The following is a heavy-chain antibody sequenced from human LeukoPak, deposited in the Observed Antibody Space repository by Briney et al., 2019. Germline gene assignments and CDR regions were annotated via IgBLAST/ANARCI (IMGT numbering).Heavy chain of an antibody. D-gene: IGHD2-15*01. CDR1: AYTFTSSD. CDR2: MNPNGGNT. J-gene: IGHJ4*02. Sequence: ASVKVSCKASAYTFTSSDINWVRQAAGQGLEWMGWMNPNGGNTGYAQKFQGRVTMTRDTSINTAYMELNSLRSEDTAVYYCARVPLLGYCSGGSCYRFDYWGQGTLVTVSS. CDR3: ARVPLLGYCSGGSCYRFDY. V-gene: IGHV1-8*01.